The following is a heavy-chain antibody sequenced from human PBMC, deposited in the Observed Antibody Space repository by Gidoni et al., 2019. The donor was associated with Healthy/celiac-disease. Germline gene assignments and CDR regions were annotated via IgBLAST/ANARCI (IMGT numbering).Heavy chain of an antibody. J-gene: IGHJ5*02. Sequence: EVQLVQSGAEVNKPGESLRISCKGSGYSFTSYWISWVRQMPGKGLEWMGRIDPSDSYTNYSPSFQGHVTISADKSISTAYLQWSSLKASDTAMYYCARLPGAYTIFGVVPFNWFDPWGQGTLVTVSS. D-gene: IGHD3-3*01. CDR1: GYSFTSYW. CDR3: ARLPGAYTIFGVVPFNWFDP. V-gene: IGHV5-10-1*03. CDR2: IDPSDSYT.